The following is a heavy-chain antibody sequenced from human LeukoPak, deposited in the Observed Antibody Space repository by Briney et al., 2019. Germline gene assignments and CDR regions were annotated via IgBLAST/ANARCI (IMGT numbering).Heavy chain of an antibody. CDR3: ARAPPRYCSGGSCYLV. D-gene: IGHD2-15*01. V-gene: IGHV3-66*01. CDR2: IYSGGST. J-gene: IGHJ4*02. CDR1: GFTVSSNY. Sequence: GGSLRLSCAASGFTVSSNYMSWVRQAPGKGLEWVSVIYSGGSTYYADSVKGRFTISRDNSKNTLYLQMNSLRAEDTAVYYCARAPPRYCSGGSCYLVWGQGTLVTVSS.